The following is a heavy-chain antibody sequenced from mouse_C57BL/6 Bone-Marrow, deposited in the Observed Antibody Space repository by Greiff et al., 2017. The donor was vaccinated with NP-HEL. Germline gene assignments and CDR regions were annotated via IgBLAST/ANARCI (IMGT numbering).Heavy chain of an antibody. D-gene: IGHD2-4*01. CDR3: VRHSEDYDWFAY. V-gene: IGHV10-1*01. CDR1: GFSFNTYA. Sequence: EVKLMESGGGLVQPKGSLKLSCAASGFSFNTYAMNWVRQAPGKGLEWVARIRSKSNNYATYYADSVKDRFTISRDDSESMLYLQMNNLKTEDTAMYYCVRHSEDYDWFAYWGQGTLVTVSA. CDR2: IRSKSNNYAT. J-gene: IGHJ3*01.